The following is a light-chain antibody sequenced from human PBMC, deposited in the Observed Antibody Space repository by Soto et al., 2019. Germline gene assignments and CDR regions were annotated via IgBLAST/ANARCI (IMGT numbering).Light chain of an antibody. CDR1: QAISNY. CDR3: LQHNSYPLT. V-gene: IGKV1-17*03. CDR2: STS. Sequence: DIQMTQSPTAMSASVGDRVTITCRASQAISNYLAWFQQKPGKVPRRLIYSTSSLQSGVPSRFSGSGSGTEFTLPISSLQHEDSATSYCLQHNSYPLTFGGGTKVEIK. J-gene: IGKJ4*01.